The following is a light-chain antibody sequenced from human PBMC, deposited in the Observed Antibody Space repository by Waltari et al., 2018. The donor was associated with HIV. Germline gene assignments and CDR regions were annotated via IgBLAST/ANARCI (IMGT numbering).Light chain of an antibody. CDR2: RNN. Sequence: QSVLTQPPSASGTPGQRVTISCSGSSSNIGSSYVYWYQQLPGTAPKLLIYRNNQRPSGVPDRCSGSKSGTSASLAISGLRSEDEADYYCATWDDSLSGLWVFGGGTKLTVL. V-gene: IGLV1-47*01. CDR1: SSNIGSSY. J-gene: IGLJ3*02. CDR3: ATWDDSLSGLWV.